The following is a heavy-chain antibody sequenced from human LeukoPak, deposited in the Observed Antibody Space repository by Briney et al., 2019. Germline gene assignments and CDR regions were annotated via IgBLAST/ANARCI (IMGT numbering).Heavy chain of an antibody. CDR3: ARDRYIVLMVYEFDP. Sequence: GGSLRLSCAASGFTFSSYGMHWVRQAPGKGLEWVAVIWYDGSNKYYADSVKGRFTISRDNSKNTLYLQMNSLGAEDTAVYYCARDRYIVLMVYEFDPWGQGTLVTVSS. J-gene: IGHJ5*02. V-gene: IGHV3-33*01. D-gene: IGHD2-8*01. CDR2: IWYDGSNK. CDR1: GFTFSSYG.